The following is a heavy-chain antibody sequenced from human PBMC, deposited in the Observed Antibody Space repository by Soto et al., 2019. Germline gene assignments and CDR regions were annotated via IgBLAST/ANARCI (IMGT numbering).Heavy chain of an antibody. CDR1: GYTFRSFG. CDR3: ARDRSTNDY. V-gene: IGHV1-18*01. Sequence: QVQLVQSGPEVKEPGASAKVSCKASGYTFRSFGISWVRQAPGQGLEWMGWIRVYNGNTDFAEKFQGRVTMTADTSTDTAYMELGSLRYDDTALYYCARDRSTNDYWGQGTLVTVSS. J-gene: IGHJ4*02. D-gene: IGHD2-15*01. CDR2: IRVYNGNT.